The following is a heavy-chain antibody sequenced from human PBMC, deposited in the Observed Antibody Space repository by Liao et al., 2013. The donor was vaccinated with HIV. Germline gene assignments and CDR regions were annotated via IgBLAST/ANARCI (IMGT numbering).Heavy chain of an antibody. Sequence: QVQLQESGPGLVKPSQTLSLTCAVSGGSISSGGYSWSWIRQPPGKGLEWIGYIYHSGSTYYNPSLKSRVTISVDRSKNQFSLKLSSVTAADTAVYFCAGGDGYNDDAFDIWGQGTMVTVSS. D-gene: IGHD5-24*01. CDR1: GGSISSGGYS. J-gene: IGHJ3*02. CDR3: AGGDGYNDDAFDI. V-gene: IGHV4-30-2*02. CDR2: IYHSGST.